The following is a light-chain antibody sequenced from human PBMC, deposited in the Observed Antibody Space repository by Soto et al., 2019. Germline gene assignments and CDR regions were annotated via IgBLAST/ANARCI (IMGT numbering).Light chain of an antibody. CDR2: DAS. CDR1: QSVGSY. CDR3: QQRSNWPPI. J-gene: IGKJ5*01. V-gene: IGKV3-11*01. Sequence: EIVLIQSPATLCLSPGERATLSCRASQSVGSYLAWYQHKPGQAPRLLISDASNRATGIPARFSGSGSGTDFTLTISSLEPEDFAVYYCQQRSNWPPIFGQGTRLEIK.